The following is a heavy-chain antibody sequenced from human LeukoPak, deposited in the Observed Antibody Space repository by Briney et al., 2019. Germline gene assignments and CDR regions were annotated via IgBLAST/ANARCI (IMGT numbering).Heavy chain of an antibody. CDR2: STGDGTGM. CDR3: ATVGGFCPSSNCYAYFDH. V-gene: IGHV3-23*01. CDR1: GFTFSSYG. Sequence: GGSLRLSCAASGFTFSSYGMHWVRQAPGKGLEWVSISTGDGTGMFYADSVKGRFSISRDIFTNTVYLQMNSLGVDDTALYYCATVGGFCPSSNCYAYFDHWGQGSLVTVSS. D-gene: IGHD2-2*01. J-gene: IGHJ4*02.